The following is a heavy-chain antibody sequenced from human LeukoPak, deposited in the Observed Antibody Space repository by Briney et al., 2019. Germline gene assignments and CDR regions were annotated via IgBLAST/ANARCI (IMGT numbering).Heavy chain of an antibody. D-gene: IGHD3-10*01. CDR2: INQDGSER. V-gene: IGHV3-7*01. CDR3: ARDRSTSGRQY. J-gene: IGHJ4*02. CDR1: GFTFSSFW. Sequence: PGGSLRLSCAASGFTFSSFWMAWVRQVPGKGLEWVANINQDGSERHYVDSLKGRFTVSRDNAKNSLYLQVNTLRAEDTAVYYCARDRSTSGRQYWGQGTLVTASS.